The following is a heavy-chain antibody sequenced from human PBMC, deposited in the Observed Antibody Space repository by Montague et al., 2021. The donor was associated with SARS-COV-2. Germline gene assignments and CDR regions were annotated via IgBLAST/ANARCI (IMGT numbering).Heavy chain of an antibody. V-gene: IGHV3-9*01. CDR3: AKVWIGGQSWVYYGLAV. CDR1: GFTFGHYA. CDR2: ISGTVNDV. D-gene: IGHD2-2*03. Sequence: SLRLSCAASGFTFGHYAMHWVRQIPGKGLEWVAGISGTVNDVSXXXSXXXRFXISRDNAKNSLFLQMNSLGPEDTALYNCAKVWIGGQSWVYYGLAVWGQGTTVTVSS. J-gene: IGHJ6*02.